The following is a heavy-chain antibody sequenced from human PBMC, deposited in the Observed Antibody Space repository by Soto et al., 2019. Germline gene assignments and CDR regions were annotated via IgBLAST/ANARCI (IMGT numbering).Heavy chain of an antibody. V-gene: IGHV3-21*01. CDR3: ARDPYYYDSSGYYYLDY. Sequence: GGSLRLSCAASGFTFSSYSMNWVRQAPGKGLGWVSSISSSSSYIYYADSVKGRFTISRDNAKNSLYLQMNSLRAEDTAVYYCARDPYYYDSSGYYYLDYWGQGTLVTVSS. CDR2: ISSSSSYI. CDR1: GFTFSSYS. J-gene: IGHJ4*02. D-gene: IGHD3-22*01.